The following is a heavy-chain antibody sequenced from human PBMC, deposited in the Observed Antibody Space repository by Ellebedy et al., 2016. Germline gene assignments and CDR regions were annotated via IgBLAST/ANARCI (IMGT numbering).Heavy chain of an antibody. Sequence: GESLKISCAASGFAFSDYSMNWVRQAPGKGLEWISYISSSSSIYNADSVKGRFTISRDDANKSLYLQMNSLRAEDTAVYYCASGYSSTWYGALDYWGQGTLVTVSS. CDR3: ASGYSSTWYGALDY. J-gene: IGHJ4*02. D-gene: IGHD6-13*01. V-gene: IGHV3-69-1*01. CDR2: ISSSSSI. CDR1: GFAFSDYS.